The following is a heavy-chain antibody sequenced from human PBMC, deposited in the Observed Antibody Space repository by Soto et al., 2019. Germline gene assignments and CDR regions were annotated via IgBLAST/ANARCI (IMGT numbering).Heavy chain of an antibody. V-gene: IGHV3-11*01. CDR1: YC. D-gene: IGHD3-22*01. CDR2: VSSRSTSI. J-gene: IGHJ3*01. CDR3: ARGEGYYDRSGYYGSPGALAA. Sequence: YCKRVIRLRPGKGREGIAYVSSRSTSIYYADSVKGRFTISRDNAKDSLYLQMNGLRAEDTAVYYCARGEGYYDRSGYYGSPGALAAWVQGT.